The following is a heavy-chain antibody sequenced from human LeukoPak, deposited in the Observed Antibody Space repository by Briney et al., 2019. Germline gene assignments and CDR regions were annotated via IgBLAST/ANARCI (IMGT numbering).Heavy chain of an antibody. Sequence: GGSLRLSCAASGFTFSSYAMSWVRQTPGKGLEWVSAISGSGGSTYYADSVKGRFTISRDNAKNSLYLQMNSLRAEDTALYYCAKASRLYYFDYWGQGTLVTVSS. D-gene: IGHD6-6*01. CDR3: AKASRLYYFDY. V-gene: IGHV3-23*01. J-gene: IGHJ4*02. CDR2: ISGSGGST. CDR1: GFTFSSYA.